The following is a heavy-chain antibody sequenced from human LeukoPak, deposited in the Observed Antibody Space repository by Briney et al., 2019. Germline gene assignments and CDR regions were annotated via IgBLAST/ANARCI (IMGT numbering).Heavy chain of an antibody. CDR3: ATPVTTGPEYFQH. D-gene: IGHD4-17*01. CDR1: GYTFTSYY. CDR2: INPSGGST. V-gene: IGHV1-46*01. Sequence: ASVKVSCKASGYTFTSYYMHWVRQAPGQGLEWMGIINPSGGSTSYAQKFQGRVTMTRDTSTSTVYMELSSLRSEDTAVYYCATPVTTGPEYFQHWGQGTLVTVSS. J-gene: IGHJ1*01.